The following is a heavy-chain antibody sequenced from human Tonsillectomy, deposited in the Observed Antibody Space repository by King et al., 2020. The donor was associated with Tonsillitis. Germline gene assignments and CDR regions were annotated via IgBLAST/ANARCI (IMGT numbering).Heavy chain of an antibody. CDR2: IVYDGINK. CDR1: GFTFSSYG. CDR3: ARDRGEMATLDY. J-gene: IGHJ4*02. D-gene: IGHD5-24*01. V-gene: IGHV3-33*01. Sequence: VQLVESGGGVVQPGRSLRLSCAASGFTFSSYGMHWVGQAPGKGREWVAVIVYDGINKYYADSVKGRFTISRDNSKNTLYLQMNSLRAEDTAVYYCARDRGEMATLDYWGQGTLVTVSS.